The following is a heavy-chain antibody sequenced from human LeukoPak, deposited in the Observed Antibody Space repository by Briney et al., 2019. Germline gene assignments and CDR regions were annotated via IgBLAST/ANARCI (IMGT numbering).Heavy chain of an antibody. V-gene: IGHV3-23*01. Sequence: PGGSLRLSCTASGFTFSSYAMNWVRQAPGKGLEWVSGISGSGYTTYDADSVKGRFTISRDNSKNTLYLQMNSLRAEDTAVYYCAKEPPRYYFDYWGQGTLVTVSS. CDR2: ISGSGYTT. CDR3: AKEPPRYYFDY. J-gene: IGHJ4*02. CDR1: GFTFSSYA.